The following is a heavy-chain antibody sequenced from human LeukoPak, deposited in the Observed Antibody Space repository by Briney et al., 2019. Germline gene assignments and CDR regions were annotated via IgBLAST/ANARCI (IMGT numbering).Heavy chain of an antibody. CDR3: AKGFDFWRGLYYFDH. J-gene: IGHJ4*02. V-gene: IGHV3-23*01. Sequence: PGGSLRLSCAASGITFTDHGLSWVRQAPGEGLEWGSSISVSGGVTLYADCVKGRFVISRDNSRNRVYLEMNRLRAEDTAVYYCAKGFDFWRGLYYFDHWGQGTLVTVSS. D-gene: IGHD3-3*01. CDR1: GITFTDHG. CDR2: ISVSGGVT.